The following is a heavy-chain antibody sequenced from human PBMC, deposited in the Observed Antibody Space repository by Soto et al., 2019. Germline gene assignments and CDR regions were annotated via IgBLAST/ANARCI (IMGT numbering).Heavy chain of an antibody. Sequence: QVQLVQSGAEVKKPGSSVKVSCKASGGTFSSYAISWVRQAPGQGLEWMGGIIPIFGTANYAQKFQGRVTITADESRSTAYMELSSLRSEDTAVEYCARVCPGPILRYLDWHSENYDYYGMDVWGQGTTVTVSS. CDR1: GGTFSSYA. V-gene: IGHV1-69*01. CDR2: IIPIFGTA. D-gene: IGHD3-9*01. J-gene: IGHJ6*02. CDR3: ARVCPGPILRYLDWHSENYDYYGMDV.